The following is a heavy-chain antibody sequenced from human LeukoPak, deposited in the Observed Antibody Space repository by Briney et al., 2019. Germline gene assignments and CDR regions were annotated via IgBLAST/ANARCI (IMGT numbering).Heavy chain of an antibody. V-gene: IGHV4-39*01. CDR1: GGSISSSSYY. CDR2: INYSGST. D-gene: IGHD4-23*01. J-gene: IGHJ3*02. Sequence: PSETLSPTCTVSGGSISSSSYYWGWIRQPPGKGLEWIGSINYSGSTYYNPSLKSRVTISVDTSKNQFFLKLSSVTAADTAVYYCASQGNSNAFDIWGQGTMVTVSS. CDR3: ASQGNSNAFDI.